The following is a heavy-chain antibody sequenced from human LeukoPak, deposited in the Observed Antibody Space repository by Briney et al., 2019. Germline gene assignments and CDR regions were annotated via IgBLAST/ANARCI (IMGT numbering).Heavy chain of an antibody. D-gene: IGHD4-17*01. CDR2: ISGGGSNT. CDR1: GFTFSSYA. V-gene: IGHV3-23*01. CDR3: EKCPSYGVKNYFDY. J-gene: IGHJ4*02. Sequence: GRSLRLSCAAAGFTFSSYAMSWVRQAPGKGLEWVSAISGGGSNTYYADSVKGRFTISRDNSKNTMYLQMNRLRAKDTSVNYREKCPSYGVKNYFDYWGQGTLVTVSS.